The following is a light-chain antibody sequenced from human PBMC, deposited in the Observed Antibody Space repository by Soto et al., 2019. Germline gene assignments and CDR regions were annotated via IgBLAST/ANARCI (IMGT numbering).Light chain of an antibody. V-gene: IGKV3-20*01. CDR3: QQYGSSPGFT. J-gene: IGKJ4*01. Sequence: EMVLTQSPGTLSLSPGERATLSCRASQSFHTNYLAWYQQRPGQAPRLLIYGASNRASGIPERFSGSGSGTDFTLTINRLEPEDSAVYFCQQYGSSPGFTCGGGTKIEIK. CDR1: QSFHTNY. CDR2: GAS.